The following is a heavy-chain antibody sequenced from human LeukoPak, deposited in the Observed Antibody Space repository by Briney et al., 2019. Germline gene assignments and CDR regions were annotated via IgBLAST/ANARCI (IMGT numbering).Heavy chain of an antibody. CDR2: ISSSSTYI. J-gene: IGHJ4*02. D-gene: IGHD3-16*02. V-gene: IGHV3-21*01. CDR3: ARDEERGELSLYMDY. Sequence: PGGSLRLSCAASGFIFSSYSMNWVRQAPGKGLEWVSSISSSSTYIYYADSVKGRFTISRDNAKNSLYLQMNSLRAEDTAVYYCARDEERGELSLYMDYWGQGTLVTVSS. CDR1: GFIFSSYS.